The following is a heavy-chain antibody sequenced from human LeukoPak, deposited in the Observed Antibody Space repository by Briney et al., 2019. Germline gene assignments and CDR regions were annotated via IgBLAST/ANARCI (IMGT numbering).Heavy chain of an antibody. CDR1: GFTFSSDA. CDR3: AKDRSTTWACDY. Sequence: GRSLRLSCAASGFTFSSDAMHWVRQAPGKGLEWVAFISYDGNIKRYADSVKGRFTISRDNSKNTLYLQMNSRRAEDTAVYHCAKDRSTTWACDYWGQGTPVTVSS. V-gene: IGHV3-30*18. J-gene: IGHJ4*02. CDR2: ISYDGNIK. D-gene: IGHD1-14*01.